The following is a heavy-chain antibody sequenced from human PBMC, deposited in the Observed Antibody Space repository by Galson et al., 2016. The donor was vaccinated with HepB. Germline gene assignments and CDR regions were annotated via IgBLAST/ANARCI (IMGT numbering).Heavy chain of an antibody. Sequence: SVKVSCKASGYTFTRFYVNWVRQAPGQGLEWMGVIVPSGGATRYAKKLQGRISMTSDTSTSTVYMELSSLTSEDTAVYFCARDNNGDVSGWYDYWGQGTLVTVSS. D-gene: IGHD6-19*01. CDR1: GYTFTRFY. CDR3: ARDNNGDVSGWYDY. CDR2: IVPSGGAT. V-gene: IGHV1-46*04. J-gene: IGHJ4*02.